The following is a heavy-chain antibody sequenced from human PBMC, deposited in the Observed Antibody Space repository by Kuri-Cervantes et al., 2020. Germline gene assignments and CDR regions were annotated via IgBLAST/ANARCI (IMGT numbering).Heavy chain of an antibody. CDR2: IYSGGST. J-gene: IGHJ4*02. Sequence: GESLKISCAASGFTFSSYGMSWVRQAPGKGLEWVSVIYSGGSTYYADSVKGRFTISRDNSKNTLYLQMNSLRAEDTAVYYCARDFMVRGQGTLVTVSS. V-gene: IGHV3-53*01. CDR3: ARDFMV. CDR1: GFTFSSYG. D-gene: IGHD5-18*01.